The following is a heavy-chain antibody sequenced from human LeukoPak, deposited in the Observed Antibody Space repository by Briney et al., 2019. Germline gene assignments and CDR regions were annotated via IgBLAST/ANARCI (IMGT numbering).Heavy chain of an antibody. V-gene: IGHV4-34*01. CDR3: ARVRQLPTYYYYYYGMDV. J-gene: IGHJ6*02. D-gene: IGHD2-2*01. CDR2: INHSGST. CDR1: GGSFSGYY. Sequence: SETLSLTCAVYGGSFSGYYWSWLRQPPGKGLEWIGEINHSGSTSYNPSLKSRVTISVDTSKNQFSLKLSSVTAADTAVYYCARVRQLPTYYYYYYGMDVWGQGTTVTVSS.